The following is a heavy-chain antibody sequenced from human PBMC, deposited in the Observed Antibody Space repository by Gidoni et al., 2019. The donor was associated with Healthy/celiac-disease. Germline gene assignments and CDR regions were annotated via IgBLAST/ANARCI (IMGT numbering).Heavy chain of an antibody. D-gene: IGHD3-16*01. J-gene: IGHJ5*02. CDR2: INHSGST. CDR3: AEGLFEGGWFDP. V-gene: IGHV4-34*01. Sequence: QVQLQQCGAGLLKPSETLSLTCAVYGGSFSGDYWGWLRQPPGKGLEWIGEINHSGSTNYNPSLKSRVTISVDTSKNQFSLKLSSVTAADTAVYYCAEGLFEGGWFDPWGQGTLVTVSS. CDR1: GGSFSGDY.